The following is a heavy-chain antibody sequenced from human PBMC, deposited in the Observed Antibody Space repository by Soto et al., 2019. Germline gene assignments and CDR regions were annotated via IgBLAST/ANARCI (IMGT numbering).Heavy chain of an antibody. J-gene: IGHJ6*02. CDR1: GGTFSSYA. Sequence: SVKVSCKASGGTFSSYAISWVRQAPVQGLEWMGGIIPIFGTANYAQKFQGRVTITADESTSTAYMELSSLRSEDTAVYYCARHVPAAGYYYGMDVWGQGTTVTVSS. D-gene: IGHD2-2*01. CDR3: ARHVPAAGYYYGMDV. CDR2: IIPIFGTA. V-gene: IGHV1-69*13.